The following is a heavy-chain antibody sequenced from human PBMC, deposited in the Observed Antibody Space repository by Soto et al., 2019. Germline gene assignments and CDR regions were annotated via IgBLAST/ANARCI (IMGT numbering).Heavy chain of an antibody. J-gene: IGHJ5*02. CDR1: GGTFSSYA. Sequence: SVKVSCKASGGTFSSYAISWVRQAPGQGLEWMGGIIPIFGTANYAQKFQGRVTITADRSTSTAYMVLSSLRSEDTAVYYCAREGRVWSGYYNWFDPWGQGTLVTVSS. V-gene: IGHV1-69*06. CDR3: AREGRVWSGYYNWFDP. CDR2: IIPIFGTA. D-gene: IGHD3-3*01.